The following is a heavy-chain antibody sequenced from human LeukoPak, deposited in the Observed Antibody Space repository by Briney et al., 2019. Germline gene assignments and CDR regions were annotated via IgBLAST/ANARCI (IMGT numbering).Heavy chain of an antibody. CDR3: ARRDCGSASCPLDY. CDR2: INPSGGNT. Sequence: ASVKVSCKASGYIFTDYYIHWVRQAPGQGLEWMGIINPSGGNTNYAQKLQGRVTMTRDTSTSTVYMELSSLRSEDTAVYYCARRDCGSASCPLDYWGQGTLVIVSS. V-gene: IGHV1-46*04. D-gene: IGHD2-2*01. CDR1: GYIFTDYY. J-gene: IGHJ4*02.